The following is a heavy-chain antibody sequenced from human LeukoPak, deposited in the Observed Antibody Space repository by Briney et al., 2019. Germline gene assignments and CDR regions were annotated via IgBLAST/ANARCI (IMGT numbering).Heavy chain of an antibody. CDR3: ARGYCSSTSCTDSFYYYYYYMDV. Sequence: ASVKVSCKASGYTFTGYYMHWVRQAPGQGLEWMGWINPNSGGTNYAQKFQGRVTMTRDTSTSTAYMELSRLRSDDTAVYYCARGYCSSTSCTDSFYYYYYYMDVWGKGTTVTVSS. CDR1: GYTFTGYY. V-gene: IGHV1-2*02. D-gene: IGHD2-2*01. J-gene: IGHJ6*03. CDR2: INPNSGGT.